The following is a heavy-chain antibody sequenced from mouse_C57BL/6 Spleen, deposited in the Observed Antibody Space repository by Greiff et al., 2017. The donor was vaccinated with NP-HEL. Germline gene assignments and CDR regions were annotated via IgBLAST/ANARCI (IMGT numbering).Heavy chain of an antibody. V-gene: IGHV1-9*01. CDR3: ARESYYYGSSYEPDY. J-gene: IGHJ2*01. CDR1: GYTFTGYW. Sequence: VQLQQSGAELLKPGASVKLSCKATGYTFTGYWIEWVKQRPGHGLEWIGEILPGSGSTNYNEKFKGKATFTADTSSNTAYMQLSSLTTEDSAIYYCARESYYYGSSYEPDYWGQGTTLTVSS. D-gene: IGHD1-1*01. CDR2: ILPGSGST.